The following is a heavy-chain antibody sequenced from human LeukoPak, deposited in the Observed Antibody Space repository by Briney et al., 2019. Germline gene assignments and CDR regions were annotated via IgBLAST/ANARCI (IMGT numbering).Heavy chain of an antibody. D-gene: IGHD2-15*01. CDR3: AREISEGYCSGGSCYSGLYWFDP. CDR2: IYTSGSA. Sequence: PSETLSLTCTVSGGSISSYYWSWIRQPAGKGLEWIGRIYTSGSANYNPSLKSRVTMSVDTSKNQFSLKLSSVTAADTAVYYCAREISEGYCSGGSCYSGLYWFDPWGQGTLVTVSS. CDR1: GGSISSYY. J-gene: IGHJ5*02. V-gene: IGHV4-4*07.